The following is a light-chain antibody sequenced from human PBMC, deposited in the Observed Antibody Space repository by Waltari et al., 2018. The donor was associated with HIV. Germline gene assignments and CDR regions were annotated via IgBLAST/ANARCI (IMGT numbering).Light chain of an antibody. V-gene: IGLV1-40*01. J-gene: IGLJ2*01. CDR3: QSYDSSLRASV. CDR1: RSNIGAGYF. Sequence: QSALTQPPSVSGAPGQRVTISCTGNRSNIGAGYFVHWYQHLPGTAPQLLADRYINRPAGCPDRFSGSQSGTSASLVITGLQAEDEADYDGQSYDSSLRASVFGGGTKLTVL. CDR2: RYI.